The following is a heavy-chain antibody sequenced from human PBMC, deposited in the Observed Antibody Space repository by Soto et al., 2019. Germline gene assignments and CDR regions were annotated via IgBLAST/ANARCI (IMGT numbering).Heavy chain of an antibody. D-gene: IGHD4-17*01. CDR3: ARLTLNDYVFDS. CDR2: IDWDNDK. CDR1: GFSLSTSAMC. J-gene: IGHJ4*02. Sequence: SGPTLVNPTQTLTLTCTFSGFSLSTSAMCVSWIRQPPGKALEWLARIDWDNDKYYSTSLRTRLTISKDTSRNQVVLTITNMDPVDTATYYCARLTLNDYVFDSWGQGTLVTVSS. V-gene: IGHV2-70*11.